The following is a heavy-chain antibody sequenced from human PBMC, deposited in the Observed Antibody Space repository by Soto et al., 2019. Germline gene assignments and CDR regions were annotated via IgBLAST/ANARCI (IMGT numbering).Heavy chain of an antibody. V-gene: IGHV1-2*02. Sequence: ASVKVSCKASGYTFTDYYIHWVRQAPGQGLEWMGWINPTGGGTNYAQSFRGRVTMTRDTSISTAYMELSRLTSDDTAVFYCARTYSSRYFYNQYSMDVWGQGTTVTVSS. D-gene: IGHD3-22*01. CDR2: INPTGGGT. CDR1: GYTFTDYY. CDR3: ARTYSSRYFYNQYSMDV. J-gene: IGHJ6*02.